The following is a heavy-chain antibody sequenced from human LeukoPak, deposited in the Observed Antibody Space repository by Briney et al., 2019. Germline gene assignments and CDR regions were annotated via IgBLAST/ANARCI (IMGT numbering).Heavy chain of an antibody. Sequence: PGGSLRLSCAASGFTFSSYEMNWVRQPPGKGLEWIGYIYKSGNTNYNPSLKSRVTISVDTSKNEFSLNLSSVIAADTAVYYCARGSRTSVDYWGQGTLVTASS. D-gene: IGHD2-2*01. J-gene: IGHJ4*02. CDR2: IYKSGNT. CDR3: ARGSRTSVDY. CDR1: GFTFSSYE. V-gene: IGHV4-59*01.